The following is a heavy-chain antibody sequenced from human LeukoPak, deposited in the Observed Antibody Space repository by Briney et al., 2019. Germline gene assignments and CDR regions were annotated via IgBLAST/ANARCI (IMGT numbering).Heavy chain of an antibody. CDR3: ARGMGHSSSWDYFDY. CDR1: GGSISSGGYY. J-gene: IGHJ4*02. Sequence: SQTLSLTCTVSGGSISSGGYYWSWIRQHPGKGLEWIGYIYYSGSTYYNPSLKSRVTISVDTSKNQFSLKLSSVTAADTAVYYCARGMGHSSSWDYFDYWGQGTLVTVSS. CDR2: IYYSGST. V-gene: IGHV4-31*03. D-gene: IGHD6-13*01.